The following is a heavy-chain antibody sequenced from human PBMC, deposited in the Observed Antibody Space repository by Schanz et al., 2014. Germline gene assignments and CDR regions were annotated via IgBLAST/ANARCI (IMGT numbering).Heavy chain of an antibody. V-gene: IGHV4-39*01. D-gene: IGHD6-19*01. J-gene: IGHJ4*02. CDR1: GGSINSNSYY. Sequence: QLQLQESGPGLVKPSETLSLICSVSGGSINSNSYYWGWIRQPPGKGLEWIGNVFYTGTTYTNPSLRSRPPWPVDTSNNQFPLNLPPVTAADTAVYFCARHGPLAGIPLDYWGRGTLVTVSS. CDR2: VFYTGTT. CDR3: ARHGPLAGIPLDY.